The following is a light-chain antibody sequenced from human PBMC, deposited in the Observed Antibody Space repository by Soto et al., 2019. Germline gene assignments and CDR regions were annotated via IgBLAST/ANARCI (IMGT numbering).Light chain of an antibody. J-gene: IGLJ1*01. Sequence: QAVVTQPPSASGTPEQRVTISCSGSSSNIGINVLSWYQQLPGAAPKLLIYSNDQRPSGVPDRFSGSKSGTSASLAISGLRSEDEADYYCAAWDDSLNGYAFGPGTKLTVL. CDR3: AAWDDSLNGYA. V-gene: IGLV1-44*01. CDR2: SND. CDR1: SSNIGINV.